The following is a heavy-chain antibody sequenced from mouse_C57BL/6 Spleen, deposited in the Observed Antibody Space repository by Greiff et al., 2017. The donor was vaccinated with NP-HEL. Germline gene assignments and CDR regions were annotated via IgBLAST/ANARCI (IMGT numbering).Heavy chain of an antibody. Sequence: QVQLQQPGAELVKPGASVKLSCKASGYTFTSYWMQWVKQRPGQGLEWIGEIDPSDSYTNYNQKFKGKATLTVDTSSSTAYMQLSSLTSEDSAVYYCARKEPGKGDFDYWGQGTTLTVSS. J-gene: IGHJ2*01. CDR3: ARKEPGKGDFDY. D-gene: IGHD4-1*01. CDR2: IDPSDSYT. V-gene: IGHV1-50*01. CDR1: GYTFTSYW.